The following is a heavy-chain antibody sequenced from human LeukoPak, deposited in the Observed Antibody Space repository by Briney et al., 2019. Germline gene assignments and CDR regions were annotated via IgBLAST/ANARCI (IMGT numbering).Heavy chain of an antibody. CDR3: ANVYDFWSGSPVWHNWFDP. CDR1: GFTFSSYA. J-gene: IGHJ5*02. V-gene: IGHV3-23*01. CDR2: ISGSGGST. Sequence: PGGSLRLSCAASGFTFSSYAMSWVRQAPGKGLEWVSAISGSGGSTYYADSVKGRFTISRDNSKNTLYLQMNSLRAEDTAVYYCANVYDFWSGSPVWHNWFDPWGQGTLVTVSS. D-gene: IGHD3-3*01.